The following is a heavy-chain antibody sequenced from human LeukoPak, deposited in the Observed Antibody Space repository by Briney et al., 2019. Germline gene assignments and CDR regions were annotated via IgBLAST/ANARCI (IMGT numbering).Heavy chain of an antibody. CDR3: AKESTRYSSPY. CDR1: GFTFSGYA. CDR2: ISGSGGSI. D-gene: IGHD6-13*01. J-gene: IGHJ4*02. V-gene: IGHV3-23*01. Sequence: GGSLRLSCAASGFTFSGYAMTWVRQAPGKGLEWVAGISGSGGSINHADSVKGRFTISRDNSKSTLYLQMSSLRAEDTAVYYCAKESTRYSSPYWGQGTLVTVSS.